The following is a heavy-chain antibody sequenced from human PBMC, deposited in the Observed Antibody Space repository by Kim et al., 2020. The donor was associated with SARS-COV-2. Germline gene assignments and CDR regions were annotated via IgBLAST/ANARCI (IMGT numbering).Heavy chain of an antibody. Sequence: ASVKVSCNASGYTFTSYYMHWVRQARVQWLECMGIINPSGCSTSYAQKFQGRVTMTRDPSTSTVYMELSSLRSEDTAVYYCARDDAGADLLDAFDIWGQGTMVTVAS. CDR2: INPSGCST. CDR1: GYTFTSYY. V-gene: IGHV1-46*01. J-gene: IGHJ3*02. D-gene: IGHD2-15*01. CDR3: ARDDAGADLLDAFDI.